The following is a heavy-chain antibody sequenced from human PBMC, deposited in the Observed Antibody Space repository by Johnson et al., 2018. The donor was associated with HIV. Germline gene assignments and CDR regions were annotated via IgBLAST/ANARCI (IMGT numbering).Heavy chain of an antibody. D-gene: IGHD1-26*01. CDR1: GFTFDDYG. Sequence: EVQLVESGGGVVRPGGSLRLSCAASGFTFDDYGVSWVRQAPGKGLEWVSGINWNGASTDYADSVKGRFNISRDNAKNSLYLQMNSLTTEDTALYYCVRGWVGATLRAFDIWGQGTMVTVSS. CDR3: VRGWVGATLRAFDI. V-gene: IGHV3-20*04. J-gene: IGHJ3*02. CDR2: INWNGAST.